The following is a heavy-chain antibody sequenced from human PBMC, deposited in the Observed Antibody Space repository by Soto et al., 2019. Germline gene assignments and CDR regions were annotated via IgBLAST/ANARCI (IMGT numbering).Heavy chain of an antibody. J-gene: IGHJ4*02. V-gene: IGHV1-2*04. Sequence: ASVKVSCKASGYTFTGYYMHWVRQAPGQGLEWMGWINPNSGGTNYAQKFQGWVTMTRDTSISTAYMELSRLRSDDTAVYYCARSNPPRHWGYYFDYWGQGTLVTVSS. CDR1: GYTFTGYY. CDR2: INPNSGGT. D-gene: IGHD7-27*01. CDR3: ARSNPPRHWGYYFDY.